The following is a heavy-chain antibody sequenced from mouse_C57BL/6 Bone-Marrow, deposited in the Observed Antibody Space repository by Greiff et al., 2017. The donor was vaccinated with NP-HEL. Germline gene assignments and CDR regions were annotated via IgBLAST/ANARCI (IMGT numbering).Heavy chain of an antibody. Sequence: QVQLKQPGAELVKPGASVKLSCTASGYTFTSYWMHWVKQRPGQGLEWIGMIHPNSGSTNYNEKFKSKATLTVDKSSSTAYMQLSSLTAEDSAVYYCAILRPGYWYFDGWGTGTTVTVSS. D-gene: IGHD1-2*01. J-gene: IGHJ1*03. V-gene: IGHV1-64*01. CDR1: GYTFTSYW. CDR2: IHPNSGST. CDR3: AILRPGYWYFDG.